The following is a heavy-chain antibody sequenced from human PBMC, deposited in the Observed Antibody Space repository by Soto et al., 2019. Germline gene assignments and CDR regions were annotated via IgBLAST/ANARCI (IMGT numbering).Heavy chain of an antibody. J-gene: IGHJ6*03. CDR1: GGSISSGSYY. CDR3: ARHVGGGSGRYYYYYMDV. V-gene: IGHV4-39*01. Sequence: SETLSLTCTVSGGSISSGSYYWGWIRQPPGKGLEWIGTIYYSGTTYFNPSLKSRVTVSVDTSKNQFSLKLTSVTAAETTVYYCARHVGGGSGRYYYYYMDVWGKGTTVTVSS. D-gene: IGHD3-10*01. CDR2: IYYSGTT.